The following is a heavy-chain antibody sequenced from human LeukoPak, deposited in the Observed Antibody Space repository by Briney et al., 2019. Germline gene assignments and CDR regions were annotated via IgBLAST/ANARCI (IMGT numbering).Heavy chain of an antibody. V-gene: IGHV3-23*01. CDR1: GFTFSTCG. J-gene: IGHJ4*02. CDR3: AKRGPIYSASPGNYFDY. D-gene: IGHD3-10*01. CDR2: ISGNDDGT. Sequence: PGESLRLSCTASGFTFSTCGMTWVRQAPGKGLEWVSSISGNDDGTYYADSVKGRFTISRDNSKNTLYLQMNSLRAEDTAIYYCAKRGPIYSASPGNYFDYWGQGTLVTVSS.